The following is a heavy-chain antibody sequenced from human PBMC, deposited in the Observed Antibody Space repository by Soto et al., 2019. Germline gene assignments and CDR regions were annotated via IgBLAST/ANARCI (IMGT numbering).Heavy chain of an antibody. CDR1: GFTFSSYA. CDR2: ISGSGGST. V-gene: IGHV3-23*01. Sequence: GGSLRLSCAASGFTFSSYAMSWVRQAPGKGLEWVSAISGSGGSTYYADSVKGRFTISRDNSKNTLYLQMNSLRAEDTAVYYCANFLRVIGFPRRNFDYWGQGTLVTVSS. D-gene: IGHD3-16*02. CDR3: ANFLRVIGFPRRNFDY. J-gene: IGHJ4*02.